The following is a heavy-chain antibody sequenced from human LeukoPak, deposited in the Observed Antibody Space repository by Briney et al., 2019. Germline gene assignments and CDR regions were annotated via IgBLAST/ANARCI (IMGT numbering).Heavy chain of an antibody. J-gene: IGHJ4*02. V-gene: IGHV1-46*01. D-gene: IGHD1-1*01. CDR2: INPSNDFT. CDR1: GYSFTSYH. Sequence: ASVKVSCKASGYSFTSYHMQWARQAPGQGLEWLGLINPSNDFTRYAQNFQGRITITRDTSTSTVYMELRGLRSEDTAVYYCGRDIGDTTIGYWGQGTLVTVSS. CDR3: GRDIGDTTIGY.